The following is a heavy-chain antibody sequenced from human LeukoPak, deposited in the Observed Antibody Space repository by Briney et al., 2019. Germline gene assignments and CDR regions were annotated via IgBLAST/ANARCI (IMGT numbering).Heavy chain of an antibody. J-gene: IGHJ6*02. Sequence: PSETLSLTCTVSGGSISSGGYYWSWVRQPPGKGLEWIGEIYHSGSTNYNPSLKSRVTISIDKSKNQFSLKLSSVTAADTAVYYCARAARNYGMDVWGQGTTVTVSS. CDR1: GGSISSGGYY. CDR2: IYHSGST. D-gene: IGHD2-15*01. CDR3: ARAARNYGMDV. V-gene: IGHV4-39*07.